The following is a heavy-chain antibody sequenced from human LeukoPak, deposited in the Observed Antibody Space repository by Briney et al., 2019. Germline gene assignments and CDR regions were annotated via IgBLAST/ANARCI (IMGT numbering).Heavy chain of an antibody. CDR1: GYTFTDYF. D-gene: IGHD6-19*01. CDR3: TRRRPESMAGFDY. J-gene: IGHJ4*02. CDR2: INPNGSDT. V-gene: IGHV1-2*02. Sequence: ASVKVSCKPFGYTFTDYFIHWVRQAPGQGLEWMGWINPNGSDTTYAQIFQGRVTMTRDTSINTGYMELSRLTSDDTAVYYCTRRRPESMAGFDYWGQGALVTVSS.